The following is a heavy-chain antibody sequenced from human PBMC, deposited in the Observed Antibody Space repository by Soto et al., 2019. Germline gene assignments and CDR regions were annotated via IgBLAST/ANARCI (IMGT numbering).Heavy chain of an antibody. Sequence: GGSLRLSCAASGFTFSSYAMSWVRQAPGKGLEWVSAISGSGGSTYYADSVKGRFTISRDNSKNTLYLQMNSLRTEDTAVYYCANQRGPRGTGTTRIWDYWGQGTLVTVSS. J-gene: IGHJ4*02. CDR3: ANQRGPRGTGTTRIWDY. CDR1: GFTFSSYA. D-gene: IGHD1-1*01. CDR2: ISGSGGST. V-gene: IGHV3-23*01.